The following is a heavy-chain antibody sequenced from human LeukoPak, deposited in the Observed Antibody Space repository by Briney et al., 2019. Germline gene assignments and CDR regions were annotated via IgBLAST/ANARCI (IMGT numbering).Heavy chain of an antibody. CDR3: ASTYGPGSYSADDAFDI. V-gene: IGHV7-4-1*02. J-gene: IGHJ3*02. CDR2: INTNTGNP. D-gene: IGHD3-10*01. Sequence: GASVKVSCKASGYTFTSYAMNWVRQAPGQGLEWMGWINTNTGNPTYAQGFTGRFVFSLDTSVSTAYLQISSLKAEDTAVYYCASTYGPGSYSADDAFDIWGQGTMVTVSS. CDR1: GYTFTSYA.